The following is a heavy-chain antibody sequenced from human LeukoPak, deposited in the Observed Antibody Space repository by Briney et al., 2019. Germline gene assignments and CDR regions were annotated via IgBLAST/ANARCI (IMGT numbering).Heavy chain of an antibody. CDR1: GFTFSNYG. CDR3: GRSGYYDLYYMDV. J-gene: IGHJ6*03. V-gene: IGHV3-33*01. CDR2: IWYDGSNK. Sequence: GGSLRLSCAASGFTFSNYGMHWVRQAPGKGLEWVAVIWYDGSNKYYADSVKGRFTISRDNSKNTQYLQMNSLRAEDTAVYYCGRSGYYDLYYMDVWGKGTTVTVSS.